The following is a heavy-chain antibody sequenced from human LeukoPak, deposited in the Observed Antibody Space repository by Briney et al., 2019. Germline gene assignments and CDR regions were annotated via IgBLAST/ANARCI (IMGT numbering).Heavy chain of an antibody. D-gene: IGHD3-10*02. CDR3: AMFPYYYYYYMDV. CDR2: IIPIFGTA. J-gene: IGHJ6*03. V-gene: IGHV1-69*01. CDR1: GGTFSSYA. Sequence: GSSVKVSCKASGGTFSSYAISWVRQAPGQGLEWMGGIIPIFGTANYAQKFQGRVTITADESTSTAYMELSSLRSEDMAVYYCAMFPYYYYYYMDVWGKGTTVTVSS.